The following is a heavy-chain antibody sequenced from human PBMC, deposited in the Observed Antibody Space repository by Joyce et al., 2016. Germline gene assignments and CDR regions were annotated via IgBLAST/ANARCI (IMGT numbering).Heavy chain of an antibody. J-gene: IGHJ5*02. V-gene: IGHV5-51*01. CDR1: GYSFTSYW. CDR3: ARTSYSNYINWFDP. D-gene: IGHD4-11*01. CDR2: IYPGDSDT. Sequence: EVQLVQSGAEVKKPGESLTISCKGSGYSFTSYWIGWGRQMPGKGREWMGIIYPGDSDTRYSPSFQGQVTISADKSISTAYLQGSSLKASDTAMYYCARTSYSNYINWFDPWGQGTLVTVSS.